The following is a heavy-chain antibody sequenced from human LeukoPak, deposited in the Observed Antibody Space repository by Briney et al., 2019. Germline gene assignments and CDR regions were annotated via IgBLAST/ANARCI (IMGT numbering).Heavy chain of an antibody. CDR1: GGSISSYY. V-gene: IGHV4-59*01. CDR3: ARGGGLGIVPFDY. Sequence: SETLSLTCTVSGGSISSYYWSWIRQPPGKRLEWIGYVYHDGSISYNPSLARRVTMSVDKSKNQISLKLNSLTAADTAVYYCARGGGLGIVPFDYWGQGSLVTVSS. CDR2: VYHDGSI. J-gene: IGHJ4*02. D-gene: IGHD7-27*01.